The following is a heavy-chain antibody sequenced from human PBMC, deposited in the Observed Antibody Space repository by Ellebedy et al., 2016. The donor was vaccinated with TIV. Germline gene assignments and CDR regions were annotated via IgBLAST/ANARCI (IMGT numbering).Heavy chain of an antibody. Sequence: MPSETLSLTCTASGDSISSYYWRWIRQPPGKGLEWIGFIYYSGSTNYSPSLKSGVAISLDTSKNQFSLKLTSVTDADTAVYYCARGGASSKYFDYWGLGTLVTVSS. V-gene: IGHV4-59*01. J-gene: IGHJ4*02. CDR1: GDSISSYY. CDR3: ARGGASSKYFDY. CDR2: IYYSGST.